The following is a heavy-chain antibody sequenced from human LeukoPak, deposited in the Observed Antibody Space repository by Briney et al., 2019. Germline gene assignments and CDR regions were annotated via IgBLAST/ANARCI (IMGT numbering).Heavy chain of an antibody. J-gene: IGHJ4*02. CDR3: ARGRGERFLEWLLSAFDY. Sequence: SETLSLTCAVYGGSFSGYYWSWIRQPPGKGLEWIGEINHSGSTNYNPSLKSRVTISVDTSKNQFSPKLSSVTAADTAVYYCARGRGERFLEWLLSAFDYWGQGTLVTVPS. D-gene: IGHD3-3*01. CDR2: INHSGST. CDR1: GGSFSGYY. V-gene: IGHV4-34*01.